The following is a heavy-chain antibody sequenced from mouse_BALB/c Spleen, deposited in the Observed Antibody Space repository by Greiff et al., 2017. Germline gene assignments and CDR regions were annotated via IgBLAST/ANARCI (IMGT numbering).Heavy chain of an antibody. CDR1: GYTFTSYW. Sequence: QVQLKQSGAELAKPGASVKMSCKASGYTFTSYWMHWVKQRPGQGLEWIGYINPSTGYTEYNQKFKDKATLTADKSSSTAYMQLSSLTSEDSAVYYCARWGGNYWFAYWGQGTLVTVSA. CDR2: INPSTGYT. D-gene: IGHD2-1*01. V-gene: IGHV1-7*01. J-gene: IGHJ3*01. CDR3: ARWGGNYWFAY.